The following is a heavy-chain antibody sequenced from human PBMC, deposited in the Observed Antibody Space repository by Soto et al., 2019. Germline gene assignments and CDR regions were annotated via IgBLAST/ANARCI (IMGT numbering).Heavy chain of an antibody. Sequence: QVQLVESGGGVVQPGRSLRLSCAASGFTFSSYGMHWVRQAPGKGLERVAVIWYDGSNKYYADSVKGRFTISRDNSKNTLYLQMNSLRAEDTAVYYCARGHQEFDYWGQGTLVTVSS. D-gene: IGHD2-2*01. CDR3: ARGHQEFDY. J-gene: IGHJ4*02. V-gene: IGHV3-33*01. CDR2: IWYDGSNK. CDR1: GFTFSSYG.